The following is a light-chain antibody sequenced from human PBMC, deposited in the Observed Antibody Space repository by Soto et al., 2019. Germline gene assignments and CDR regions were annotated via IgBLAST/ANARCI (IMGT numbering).Light chain of an antibody. J-gene: IGKJ2*01. V-gene: IGKV1-39*01. CDR1: QGIVNY. CDR3: QQSYNPPYT. CDR2: DTS. Sequence: IQVTQSPSFLSASVGDTITITCRTSQGIVNYLNWYQHKSGQPPKILLFDTSSLARGVPPRFTVSGSGSLFTLTIDSLQPEDFASYYCQQSYNPPYTFGQGT.